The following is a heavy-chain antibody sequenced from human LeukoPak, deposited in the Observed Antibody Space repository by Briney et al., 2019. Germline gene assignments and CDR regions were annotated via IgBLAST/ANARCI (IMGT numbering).Heavy chain of an antibody. V-gene: IGHV3-21*01. D-gene: IGHD2-8*01. J-gene: IGHJ4*02. CDR3: ARARFSCTNGVCYKKGFDY. CDR2: ISSSSSYI. Sequence: GGSLKLSCAASGFTFSSYSMNWVRQAPGKGLEWVSSISSSSSYIYYADSVKGRFTISRDNAKNSLYLQMNSLRAEDTAVYYCARARFSCTNGVCYKKGFDYWGQGTLVTVSS. CDR1: GFTFSSYS.